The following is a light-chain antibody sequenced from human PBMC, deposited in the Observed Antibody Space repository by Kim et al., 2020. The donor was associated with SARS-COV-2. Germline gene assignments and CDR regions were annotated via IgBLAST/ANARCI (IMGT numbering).Light chain of an antibody. CDR2: GNR. CDR3: QSYDSSLSAPYV. CDR1: SSNIGAGYD. J-gene: IGLJ1*01. Sequence: VTISCTGRSSNIGAGYDVRWYQQLPGTAPKLHIYGNRKRPSGVPDRFSGSKSGTSASLAITGLQAEDEADYYCQSYDSSLSAPYVFGTGTKVTVL. V-gene: IGLV1-40*01.